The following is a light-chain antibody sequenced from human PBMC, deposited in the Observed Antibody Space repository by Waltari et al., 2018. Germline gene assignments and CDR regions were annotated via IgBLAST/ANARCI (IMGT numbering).Light chain of an antibody. Sequence: DIQLTQSSSFPSASVGDRVTITCRASQGISSYLAWYQQKPGKAPKLLIYGASTVQSGVPSRFSGSGSGTEFTLTISSLQPEDFATYSCQQLNSYPNTFGQGTKLEIK. J-gene: IGKJ2*01. CDR1: QGISSY. V-gene: IGKV1-9*01. CDR3: QQLNSYPNT. CDR2: GAS.